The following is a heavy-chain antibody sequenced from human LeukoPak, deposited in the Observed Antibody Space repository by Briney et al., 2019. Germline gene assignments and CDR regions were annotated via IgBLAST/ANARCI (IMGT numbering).Heavy chain of an antibody. CDR1: GLTVSSNY. CDR2: LYSGGST. D-gene: IGHD2-15*01. J-gene: IGHJ4*02. CDR3: AILPPASGDC. Sequence: GGSLRLSCAASGLTVSSNYMSWVRPAPGKGLEWVSVLYSGGSTYHADSVQGRFTISRDNSKNTLYLQMNSLRAEDTAVYYCAILPPASGDCWGQGNLVTVSS. V-gene: IGHV3-66*04.